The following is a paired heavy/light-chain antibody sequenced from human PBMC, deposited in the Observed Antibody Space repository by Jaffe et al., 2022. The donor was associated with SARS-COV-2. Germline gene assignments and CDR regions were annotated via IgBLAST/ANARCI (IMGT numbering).Light chain of an antibody. CDR1: RGLVYSDGHTY. CDR2: KVS. J-gene: IGKJ1*01. Sequence: DVVMTQSPLSLAVTLGQAASISCTSSRGLVYSDGHTYLNWFQQRPGQSPRRLIYKVSDRDSGVPDRFSGSGSGTDFTLKISRVEAEDVGIYYCMQGSHWPPTFGQGTKVEIK. V-gene: IGKV2-30*01. CDR3: MQGSHWPPT.
Heavy chain of an antibody. V-gene: IGHV3-30*19. CDR3: ARDFSIYYYNIDL. CDR1: GFTFSQHA. Sequence: QVQLVESGGGVVQPGRSLRLSCAASGFTFSQHAFHWVRRAPGKGLEWVAVISHDGGGDFHADSVRGRFIISRDNSKSELYLQMNSLRTDDSAVYYCARDFSIYYYNIDLWGKGTTVTVSS. D-gene: IGHD3-3*01. J-gene: IGHJ6*03. CDR2: ISHDGGGD.